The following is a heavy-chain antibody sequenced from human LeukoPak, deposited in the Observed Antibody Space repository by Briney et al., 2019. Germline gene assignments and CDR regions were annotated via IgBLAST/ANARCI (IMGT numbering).Heavy chain of an antibody. CDR2: IDFDGTIT. D-gene: IGHD3-10*01. Sequence: GGSLRLSCAASGFTFYNYWMHWVRQAPGEGLLWVSRIDFDGTITNYADSVKGRFTISRDNTKNSLFLQLNSLRAEDTAVYYCVRDRGWFHFDLWGQGTLVTVSS. CDR3: VRDRGWFHFDL. J-gene: IGHJ4*02. V-gene: IGHV3-74*01. CDR1: GFTFYNYW.